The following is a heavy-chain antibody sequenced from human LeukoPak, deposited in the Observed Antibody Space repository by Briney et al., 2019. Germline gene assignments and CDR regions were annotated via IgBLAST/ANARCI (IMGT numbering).Heavy chain of an antibody. Sequence: GGSLRLSCSVSGFTFTSYAVSWVRQAPGKGLEWVSAIGAADGVALYADSVKGRFTISRDTSNNTLYLQMNSLRVEDTALYYCAKLGYGDYERTFDYWGQGTLVTVSS. CDR3: AKLGYGDYERTFDY. J-gene: IGHJ4*02. CDR2: IGAADGVA. V-gene: IGHV3-23*01. CDR1: GFTFTSYA. D-gene: IGHD4-17*01.